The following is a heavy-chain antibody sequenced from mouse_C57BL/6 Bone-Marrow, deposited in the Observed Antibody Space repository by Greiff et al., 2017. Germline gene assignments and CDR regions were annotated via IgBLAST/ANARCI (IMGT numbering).Heavy chain of an antibody. D-gene: IGHD2-1*01. J-gene: IGHJ3*01. CDR3: ARSLYGNWFAY. V-gene: IGHV1-54*01. CDR2: INPGSGGT. CDR1: GYAFTNYL. Sequence: VKLMESGAELVRPGTSVKVSCKASGYAFTNYLIEWVKQRPGQGLEWIGVINPGSGGTNYNEKFKGKATLTADKSSSTAYMQLSSLTSEDSAVYFCARSLYGNWFAYWGQGTLVTVSA.